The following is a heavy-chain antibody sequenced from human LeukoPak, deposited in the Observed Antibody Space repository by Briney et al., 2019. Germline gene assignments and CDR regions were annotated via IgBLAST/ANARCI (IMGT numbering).Heavy chain of an antibody. CDR3: VRDGDAYDFDL. J-gene: IGHJ4*02. V-gene: IGHV3-74*01. CDR1: GFSIRGYW. Sequence: GGTLRLSCAASGFSIRGYWMHWVRQAPGKGLMWVSRIKSDGSWTNYADSVRGRFTISRDNAKNTLFLQMVGLRAEDTAIYYCVRDGDAYDFDLWGQGILVTVSS. D-gene: IGHD5-12*01. CDR2: IKSDGSWT.